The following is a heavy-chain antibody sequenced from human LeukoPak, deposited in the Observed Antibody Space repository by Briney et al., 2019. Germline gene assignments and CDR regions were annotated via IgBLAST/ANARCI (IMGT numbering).Heavy chain of an antibody. CDR2: MNPNTGTT. Sequence: ASVKVSCKTSGYTFSNYDVNWVRQATGQGLEWMGWMNPNTGTTGYAEKFQGRVTFSRDTSKTTAYMEVSSLRSDDTAVYYCARGRLSLITARANFFGYWGQGTRVTVSS. CDR1: GYTFSNYD. V-gene: IGHV1-8*03. J-gene: IGHJ4*02. CDR3: ARGRLSLITARANFFGY. D-gene: IGHD3-16*01.